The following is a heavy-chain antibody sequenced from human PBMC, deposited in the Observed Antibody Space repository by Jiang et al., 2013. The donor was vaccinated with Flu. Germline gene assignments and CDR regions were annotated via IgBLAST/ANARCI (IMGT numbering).Heavy chain of an antibody. CDR3: ARSRTIFGVVIPNTTTYYYYYYGMDV. CDR1: GFSLSTSGMC. Sequence: KPTQTLTLTCTFSGFSLSTSGMCVSWIRQPPGKALEWLALIDWDDDKYYSTSLKTRLTISKDTSKNQVVLTMTNMDPVDTATYYCARSRTIFGVVIPNTTTYYYYYYGMDVWGQGTTVTVSS. CDR2: IDWDDDK. J-gene: IGHJ6*02. D-gene: IGHD3-3*01. V-gene: IGHV2-70*01.